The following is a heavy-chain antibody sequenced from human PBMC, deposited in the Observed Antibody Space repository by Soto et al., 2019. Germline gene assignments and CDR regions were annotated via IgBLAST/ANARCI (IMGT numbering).Heavy chain of an antibody. J-gene: IGHJ6*02. Sequence: QVQLPESVPGLVKPSGTLSLTCAVSGGSISSSKWWRWFLQPPGKWLEWIGEIYHSGSTNYNPSLKSRVTISVDKSKNQFSLKLSSVTAADTAVYYCARVVGGYYYAMDVWGQGTTVTVSS. V-gene: IGHV4-4*02. D-gene: IGHD2-2*01. CDR3: ARVVGGYYYAMDV. CDR2: IYHSGST. CDR1: GGSISSSKW.